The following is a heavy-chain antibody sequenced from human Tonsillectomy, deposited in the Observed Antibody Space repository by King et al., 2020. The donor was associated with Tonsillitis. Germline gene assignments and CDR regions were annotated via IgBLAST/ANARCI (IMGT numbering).Heavy chain of an antibody. CDR2: ISGSGGST. J-gene: IGHJ6*03. CDR1: GFTFSSYA. D-gene: IGHD3-3*01. CDR3: AKKPGALEWLSHYYYYMDV. Sequence: VQLVESGGGLVQPGGSLRLSCAASGFTFSSYAMSWVRQAPGKGLEWVSAISGSGGSTYYADSVKGRFTISRDSSKNTLYLLMNSLRAEDTAVYYCAKKPGALEWLSHYYYYMDVWGKETTVTVSS. V-gene: IGHV3-23*04.